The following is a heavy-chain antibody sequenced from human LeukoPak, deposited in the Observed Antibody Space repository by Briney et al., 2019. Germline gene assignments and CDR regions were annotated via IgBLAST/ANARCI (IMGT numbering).Heavy chain of an antibody. V-gene: IGHV1-46*01. Sequence: ASVKVSCKASGYTFTSYYMHWVRQAPGQGLEWMGIINPSGGSTSYAQKFQGRVTMTRDMSPSTVYMELSSLRSENTAVYYVAAGGGGGDMDVWGKGTTVTVSS. CDR1: GYTFTSYY. CDR2: INPSGGST. CDR3: AAGGGGGDMDV. D-gene: IGHD1-26*01. J-gene: IGHJ6*03.